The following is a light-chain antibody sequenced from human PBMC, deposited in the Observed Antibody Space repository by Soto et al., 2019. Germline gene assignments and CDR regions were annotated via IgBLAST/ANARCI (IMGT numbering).Light chain of an antibody. V-gene: IGKV3-20*01. CDR2: GAS. CDR3: QQYDRSQWT. J-gene: IGKJ1*01. Sequence: LTPSPRTLSLSPVERATLSCRPRQSVSSSYLAWYQQKPGQAPRLLISGASSRATGVPDRFSGSGSGTDFTLTISRMEHEDSVVYYCQQYDRSQWTFGQGTKVDIK. CDR1: QSVSSSY.